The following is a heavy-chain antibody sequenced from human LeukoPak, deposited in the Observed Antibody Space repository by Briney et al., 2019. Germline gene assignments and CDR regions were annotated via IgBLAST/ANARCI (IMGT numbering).Heavy chain of an antibody. CDR1: SGSFSGYY. V-gene: IGHV4-34*01. J-gene: IGHJ4*02. CDR2: INHGGNT. Sequence: SETLSLTCAVYSGSFSGYYWSWIRQPPGKGLEWIGEINHGGNTNYNPSLKSRVTISVDTSKNQFSLKLSSVTAADTAMYYCARTPPQQDCSGGSCYEDYFDYWGQGTLVTVSS. CDR3: ARTPPQQDCSGGSCYEDYFDY. D-gene: IGHD2-15*01.